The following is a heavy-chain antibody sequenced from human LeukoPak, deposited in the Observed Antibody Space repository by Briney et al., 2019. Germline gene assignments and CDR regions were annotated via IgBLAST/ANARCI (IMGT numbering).Heavy chain of an antibody. D-gene: IGHD3-10*01. CDR3: ARRYGSGSSPKNYYYYMDV. J-gene: IGHJ6*03. Sequence: GRSLRLSCAASGFTFSSYGMHWVRQAPGKGLEWVSFIRYDGSNEYYADSVRGRFTISRDNSKNTLYLQMNSLRAEDTALYYCARRYGSGSSPKNYYYYMDVWGKGTTVTVSS. V-gene: IGHV3-33*08. CDR2: IRYDGSNE. CDR1: GFTFSSYG.